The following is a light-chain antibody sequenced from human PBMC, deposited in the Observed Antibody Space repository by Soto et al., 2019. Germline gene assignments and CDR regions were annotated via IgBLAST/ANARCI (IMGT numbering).Light chain of an antibody. CDR3: SSYTTSNTRQIV. V-gene: IGLV2-14*01. CDR1: SSDVCGYNY. Sequence: QSALTQPASVSGSPGQSVPISCTGTSSDVCGYNYVSWYQQHPGKAPKFMIYDVSNRPSGVSNRFSGSKSGNTASLTISGLQAEDEADYYCSSYTTSNTRQIVFGTGTKVTVL. CDR2: DVS. J-gene: IGLJ1*01.